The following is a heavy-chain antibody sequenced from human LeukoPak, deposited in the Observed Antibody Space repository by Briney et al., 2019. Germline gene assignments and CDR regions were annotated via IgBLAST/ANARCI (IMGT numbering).Heavy chain of an antibody. CDR2: IYYSGST. D-gene: IGHD3-22*01. Sequence: SETLSLTCTVSGGSISSYYWSWIRQPPGKGLEWIGYIYYSGSTNYNPSLKSRVTISVDTSKNQFSLKLSSVTAADTAVYYCARDERDFYDSSRYYQNDAFDIWGQGTMVTVSS. CDR1: GGSISSYY. V-gene: IGHV4-59*12. J-gene: IGHJ3*02. CDR3: ARDERDFYDSSRYYQNDAFDI.